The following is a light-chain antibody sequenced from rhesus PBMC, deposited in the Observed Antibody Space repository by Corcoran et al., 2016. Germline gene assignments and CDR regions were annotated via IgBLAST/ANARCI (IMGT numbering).Light chain of an antibody. J-gene: IGLJ1*01. CDR2: EVS. V-gene: IGLV2-32*02. Sequence: QAALTQPRSVSGSPGQSVTISCTGTSSDIGGYNYVSWYQKHPGTAPKLMISEVSKRPSGVSDRFSGSKSGNTASLTNSGLQAEDEADYYCSSYAGSNTFIFGAGTRLTVL. CDR3: SSYAGSNTFI. CDR1: SSDIGGYNY.